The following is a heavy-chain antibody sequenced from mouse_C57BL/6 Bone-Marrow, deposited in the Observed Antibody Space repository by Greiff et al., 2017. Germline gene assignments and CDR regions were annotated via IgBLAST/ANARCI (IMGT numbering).Heavy chain of an antibody. Sequence: EVKLEESGGGLVQPGGSMKLSCVASGFTFSNYWMNWVRQSPEKGLEWVAQIRLKSDNYATHYAESVKGRFTISRDDSKSSVYLQMNNLRAEDTGMYYCTYNWYFDVWGTGTTVTVSS. V-gene: IGHV6-3*01. CDR3: TYNWYFDV. CDR1: GFTFSNYW. CDR2: IRLKSDNYAT. J-gene: IGHJ1*03.